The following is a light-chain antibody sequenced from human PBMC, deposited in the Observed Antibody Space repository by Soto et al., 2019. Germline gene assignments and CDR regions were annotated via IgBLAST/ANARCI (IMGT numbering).Light chain of an antibody. Sequence: DIQMTQSPSSLSASVGDRVTITCRASQGINNYLAWYQQKSGQLPRLLIQAASTLQSGVPSRFSRSKSGTEFTLTISSLQPEDVSTYYCQKYNSAPFTFGPGTKVAIK. V-gene: IGKV1-27*01. CDR1: QGINNY. CDR3: QKYNSAPFT. J-gene: IGKJ3*01. CDR2: AAS.